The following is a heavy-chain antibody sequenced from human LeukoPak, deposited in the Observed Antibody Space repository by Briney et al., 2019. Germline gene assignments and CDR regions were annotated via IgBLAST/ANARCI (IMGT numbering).Heavy chain of an antibody. D-gene: IGHD2-15*01. J-gene: IGHJ4*02. CDR3: ATESVATASFDY. Sequence: SETLSLTCTVSGGSISSYYWSWIRQPPGKGLEWIGYIYYSGSTNYNPSLKSRVTISVDTSKNQFSLKLSSVTAADTAVYYCATESVATASFDYWGQGTLVTVSS. V-gene: IGHV4-59*01. CDR1: GGSISSYY. CDR2: IYYSGST.